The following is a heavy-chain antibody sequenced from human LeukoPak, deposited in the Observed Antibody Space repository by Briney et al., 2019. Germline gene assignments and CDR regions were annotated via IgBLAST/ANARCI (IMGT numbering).Heavy chain of an antibody. Sequence: ASVKVSCKASGGTFSSYAISWVRQAPGQGLEWMGGIIPIFGTANYAQKFQGRVTMTRDTSTSTVYMELSSLRSEDTAVYYCARDWARYDFWSGYYTCGYWGQGTLVTVSS. V-gene: IGHV1-69*05. D-gene: IGHD3-3*01. J-gene: IGHJ4*02. CDR3: ARDWARYDFWSGYYTCGY. CDR1: GGTFSSYA. CDR2: IIPIFGTA.